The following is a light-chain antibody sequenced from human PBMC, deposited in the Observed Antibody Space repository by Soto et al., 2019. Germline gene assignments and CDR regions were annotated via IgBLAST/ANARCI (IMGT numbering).Light chain of an antibody. CDR2: DAS. J-gene: IGKJ5*01. CDR3: QHRSNWHIT. CDR1: QSVSNY. Sequence: DIVLTQSPGTLSLSPGERATLSCRASQSVSNYLAWYQQKPGQAPRLLIYDASNRATGIPARFSGSGSGTDFTLTITSLEPEDFAVYYCQHRSNWHITFGQGTRLEIK. V-gene: IGKV3-11*01.